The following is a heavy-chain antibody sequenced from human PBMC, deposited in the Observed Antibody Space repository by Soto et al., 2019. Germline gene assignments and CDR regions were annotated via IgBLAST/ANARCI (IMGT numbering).Heavy chain of an antibody. J-gene: IGHJ6*02. CDR1: GGSISSSSYY. CDR3: ARDSGITIFGVVIIPPDV. D-gene: IGHD3-3*01. Sequence: SETLSLTCTVSGGSISSSSYYWGWIRQPPGKGLEWIGSIYYSGSTYYNPSLKSRVTISVDTSKNQFSLKLSSVTAADTAVYYCARDSGITIFGVVIIPPDVWGQGTTVTVSS. V-gene: IGHV4-39*02. CDR2: IYYSGST.